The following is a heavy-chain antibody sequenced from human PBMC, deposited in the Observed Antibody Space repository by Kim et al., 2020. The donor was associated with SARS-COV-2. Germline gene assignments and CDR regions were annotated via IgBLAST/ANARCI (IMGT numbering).Heavy chain of an antibody. CDR1: GFTFSAYD. V-gene: IGHV3-48*02. CDR2: ITKSSITI. Sequence: GGSLRPSCATSGFTFSAYDMNWVRQAPGKGLEWLSFITKSSITIYYADSVEGRFTISRDNAKNSLFLQMNSLRDEDTALYYCVRDRMGGAFDMWGQGTMV. CDR3: VRDRMGGAFDM. D-gene: IGHD3-16*01. J-gene: IGHJ3*02.